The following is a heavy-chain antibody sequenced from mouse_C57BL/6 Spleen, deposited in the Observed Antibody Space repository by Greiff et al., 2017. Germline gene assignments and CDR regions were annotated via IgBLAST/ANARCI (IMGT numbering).Heavy chain of an antibody. CDR1: GYTFTSYW. Sequence: QVQLQPPGAELVRPGSSVKLSCKASGYTFTSYWMHWVKQRPIQGLEWIGNIDPSDSETHYNQKFKDKATLTVDKSSSTAYLQVSSLTSVVSAVYYCARWGYYGSSPFAYWGQGTLVTVSA. D-gene: IGHD1-1*01. V-gene: IGHV1-52*01. CDR3: ARWGYYGSSPFAY. CDR2: IDPSDSET. J-gene: IGHJ3*01.